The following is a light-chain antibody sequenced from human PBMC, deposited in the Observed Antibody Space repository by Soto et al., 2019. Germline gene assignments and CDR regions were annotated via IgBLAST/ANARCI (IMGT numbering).Light chain of an antibody. CDR2: GAS. V-gene: IGKV3-20*01. CDR1: QSVSSSF. CDR3: QQSVTSPWA. Sequence: VVTQSTGTLALSPGERATLSCRASQSVSSSFLAWYQQKPGQAPRLLIYGASNRATGIPDTFSGSGSGTDFTLTISRLEPEDFAVYYCQQSVTSPWAFGQGTKVAIK. J-gene: IGKJ1*01.